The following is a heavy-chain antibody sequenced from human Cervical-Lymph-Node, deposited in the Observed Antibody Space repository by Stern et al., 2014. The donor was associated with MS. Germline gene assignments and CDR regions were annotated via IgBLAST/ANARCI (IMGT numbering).Heavy chain of an antibody. CDR2: INTDTGNP. CDR1: GYTFTSYA. J-gene: IGHJ4*02. Sequence: QVPLVQSGSELKKPGASVKVSCKASGYTFTSYAMNWVRQAPGQGLAWMGWINTDTGNPTYPQGFTGRFVFSLDTSVSTAYLQISSLKAEDTAVYYCTPGIAVAGMTQFDYWGQGTLVTVSS. CDR3: TPGIAVAGMTQFDY. V-gene: IGHV7-4-1*02. D-gene: IGHD6-19*01.